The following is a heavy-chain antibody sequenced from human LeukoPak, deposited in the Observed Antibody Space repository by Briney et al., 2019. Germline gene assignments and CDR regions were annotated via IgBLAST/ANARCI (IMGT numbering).Heavy chain of an antibody. J-gene: IGHJ4*02. CDR1: GFTLSSYE. CDR2: ITSSGTTI. Sequence: GGSLRLSCAASGFTLSSYEMNWVRQAPGKGLEWVSYITSSGTTIYYADSVKGRFTISRDSSKNTLFLQMNRLRPEDAAVYYCAKAPVTTCRGAYCSPFDYWGQGTLVTVSS. D-gene: IGHD2-21*01. CDR3: AKAPVTTCRGAYCSPFDY. V-gene: IGHV3-48*03.